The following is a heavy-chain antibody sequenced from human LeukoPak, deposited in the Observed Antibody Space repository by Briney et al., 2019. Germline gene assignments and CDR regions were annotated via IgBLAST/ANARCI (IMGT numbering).Heavy chain of an antibody. CDR2: ISGSGGST. Sequence: GGSLRLSCAASGFTFSSYAMSWVRQAPGKGLEWVSAISGSGGSTYCADSVKGRFTISRDNSKNTLYLQMNSLRVEDTAVYYCARDRYFDWRAFDIWGQGTMVTVPS. D-gene: IGHD3-9*01. CDR3: ARDRYFDWRAFDI. J-gene: IGHJ3*02. V-gene: IGHV3-23*01. CDR1: GFTFSSYA.